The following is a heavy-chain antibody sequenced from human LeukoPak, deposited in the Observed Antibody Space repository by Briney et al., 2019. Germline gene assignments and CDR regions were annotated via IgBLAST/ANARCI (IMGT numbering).Heavy chain of an antibody. D-gene: IGHD5-24*01. CDR3: ARRGSGRDGYNFNWFDP. CDR1: GYSFTSYW. Sequence: GESLKISCKGSGYSFTSYWIGWVRQMPGKGLEWMGIIYPGDSDTRYSPSFQGQVTISAGKSISTAYLQWSSLKASDTAMYYCARRGSGRDGYNFNWFDPWGQGTLVTVSS. J-gene: IGHJ5*02. CDR2: IYPGDSDT. V-gene: IGHV5-51*01.